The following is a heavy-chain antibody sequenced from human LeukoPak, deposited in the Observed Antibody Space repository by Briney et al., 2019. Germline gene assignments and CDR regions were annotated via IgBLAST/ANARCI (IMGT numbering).Heavy chain of an antibody. CDR3: ARELRRYDSSGYYYWGFDY. CDR2: INSDGSST. Sequence: RAGGSLRLSCAASGFTFSSYWMHWVRQAPGKGLVWVSRINSDGSSTSYADSVKGRFTISRDNAKNTLYLQMNSLRAEDTAVYYCARELRRYDSSGYYYWGFDYWGQGTLVTVSS. CDR1: GFTFSSYW. D-gene: IGHD3-22*01. V-gene: IGHV3-74*01. J-gene: IGHJ4*02.